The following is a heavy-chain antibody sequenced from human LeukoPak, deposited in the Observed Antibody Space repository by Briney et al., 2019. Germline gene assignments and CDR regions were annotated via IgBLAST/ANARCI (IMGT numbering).Heavy chain of an antibody. CDR2: ISWNSGSI. CDR1: GFTFDDYA. J-gene: IGHJ4*02. CDR3: AKGDSYGDPFDY. D-gene: IGHD4-17*01. V-gene: IGHV3-9*01. Sequence: GGSLRLSCAASGFTFDDYAMHWVRQAPGKGLEWVSGISWNSGSIGYADSVKGRFTISRDNAKNSPYLQMNSLRAEDTALYYCAKGDSYGDPFDYWGQGTLVTVSS.